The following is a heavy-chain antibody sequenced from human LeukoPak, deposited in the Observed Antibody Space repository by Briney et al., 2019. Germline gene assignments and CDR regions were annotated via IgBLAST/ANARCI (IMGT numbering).Heavy chain of an antibody. D-gene: IGHD6-13*01. CDR1: GYTVTSYD. V-gene: IGHV1-8*01. CDR2: MNPNSGNT. J-gene: IGHJ6*02. CDR3: ASGYSSSWYFSYYYGMDV. Sequence: ASVKVSCKASGYTVTSYDINWVRQATGQGLEWMGWMNPNSGNTGYAQKFQGRVTMTRNTSISTAYMELSSLRSEDTAVYYCASGYSSSWYFSYYYGMDVWGQGTTVTVSS.